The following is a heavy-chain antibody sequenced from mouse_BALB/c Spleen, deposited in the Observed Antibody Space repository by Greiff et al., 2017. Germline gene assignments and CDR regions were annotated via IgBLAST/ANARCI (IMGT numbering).Heavy chain of an antibody. J-gene: IGHJ2*01. V-gene: IGHV5-12-1*01. Sequence: EVKLVESGGGLVKPGGSLKLSCAASGFAFSSYDMSWVRQTPEKRLEWVAYISSGGGSTYYPDTVKGRFTISRDNAKNTLYLQMSSLKSEDTAMYYCARLGTVVADFDYWGQGTTLTVSS. D-gene: IGHD1-1*01. CDR1: GFAFSSYD. CDR2: ISSGGGST. CDR3: ARLGTVVADFDY.